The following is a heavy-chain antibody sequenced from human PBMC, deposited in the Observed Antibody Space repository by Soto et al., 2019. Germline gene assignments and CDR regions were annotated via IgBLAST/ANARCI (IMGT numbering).Heavy chain of an antibody. CDR3: ARASYYGSGSYEGRFDY. Sequence: SETLSLTCAVSGYSISSGYYWGCIRQPPGKGLEWIGSIYHSGSTYYNPSLKSRVTISVDTSKNQFSLKLSSVTAADTAVYYCARASYYGSGSYEGRFDYWGQGTLVTVSS. CDR2: IYHSGST. D-gene: IGHD3-10*01. V-gene: IGHV4-38-2*01. J-gene: IGHJ4*02. CDR1: GYSISSGYY.